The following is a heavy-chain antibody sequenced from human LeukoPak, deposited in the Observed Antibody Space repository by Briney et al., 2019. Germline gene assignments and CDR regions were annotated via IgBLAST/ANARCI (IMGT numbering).Heavy chain of an antibody. CDR3: ARGKSSSSWSLY. CDR2: ISSSSSYI. D-gene: IGHD6-13*01. CDR1: GFTFSSYS. Sequence: GSLKISCAASGFTFSSYSMNWVRQAPGKGLEWVSSISSSSSYIYYADSVKGRFTISRDNAKNSLYLQMNSLRAEDTAVYYCARGKSSSSWSLYWGQGTLVTVSS. J-gene: IGHJ4*02. V-gene: IGHV3-21*01.